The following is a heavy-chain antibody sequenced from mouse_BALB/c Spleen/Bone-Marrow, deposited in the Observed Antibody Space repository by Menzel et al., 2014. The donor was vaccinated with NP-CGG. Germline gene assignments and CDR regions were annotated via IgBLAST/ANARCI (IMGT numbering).Heavy chain of an antibody. Sequence: EVQLQQSGAELVKPGASVKLSCTASGLTITATYMPWVKQSPEQGLEWIGRLYPANDYPKYDPTFQGTAPITTDTSSNAASLQLSSLTSEDTAVYYCATLTGTFDYWGQGTTLTVSS. V-gene: IGHV14-3*02. CDR2: LYPANDYP. D-gene: IGHD4-1*01. CDR3: ATLTGTFDY. J-gene: IGHJ2*01. CDR1: GLTITATY.